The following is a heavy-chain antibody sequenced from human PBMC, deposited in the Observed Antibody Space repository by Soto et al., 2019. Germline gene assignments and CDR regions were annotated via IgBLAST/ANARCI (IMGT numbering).Heavy chain of an antibody. CDR3: VRDSGFILDY. CDR1: GDSVSSNSVA. CDR2: TYYRSRWFY. V-gene: IGHV6-1*01. Sequence: SQTLSLTCDISGDSVSSNSVAWNWIRQSPSRGPECLGRTYYRSRWFYDYALSVRGRITVNPDTSKNQFSLQLNSVTPDDTAVYYCVRDSGFILDYWGKGIQVTVSS. D-gene: IGHD5-12*01. J-gene: IGHJ4*02.